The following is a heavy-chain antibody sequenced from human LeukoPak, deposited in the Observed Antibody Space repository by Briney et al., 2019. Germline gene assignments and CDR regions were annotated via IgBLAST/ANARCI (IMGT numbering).Heavy chain of an antibody. Sequence: PSETLSLTCIVSGDSISHGYWSWLRQPPGRGLEWIGHLYDSENTNYSPSLMSRVTISVDTSRNQFSLKMTSVTAADTALYYCARGRVARYRYGLPAPFSFGFWGQGILVSVSS. D-gene: IGHD5-18*01. CDR3: ARGRVARYRYGLPAPFSFGF. CDR1: GDSISHGY. J-gene: IGHJ4*02. CDR2: LYDSENT. V-gene: IGHV4-59*01.